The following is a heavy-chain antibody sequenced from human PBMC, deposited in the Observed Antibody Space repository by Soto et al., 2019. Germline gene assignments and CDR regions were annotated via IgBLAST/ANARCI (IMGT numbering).Heavy chain of an antibody. D-gene: IGHD3-10*01. CDR2: ISSNGGST. CDR1: GFTFSSYA. Sequence: GGSLRLSCSASGFTFSSYAMHWVRQAPGKGLEYVSAISSNGGSTYYADSVKGRFTISRDNSKNTLYLQMSSLRAEDTAVYYCVEEGVEVLAGAFDIWGQGTMVTVSS. V-gene: IGHV3-64D*06. J-gene: IGHJ3*02. CDR3: VEEGVEVLAGAFDI.